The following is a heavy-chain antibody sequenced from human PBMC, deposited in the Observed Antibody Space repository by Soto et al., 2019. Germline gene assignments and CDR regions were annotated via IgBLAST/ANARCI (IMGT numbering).Heavy chain of an antibody. J-gene: IGHJ4*02. D-gene: IGHD3-22*01. CDR3: AREGAYYDSSGYYKVYFDY. CDR1: GGSISSGDYY. Sequence: SETLSLTCTVSGGSISSGDYYWSWIRQPPGKGLEWIGYIYYSGSTYYNPSLKSRVTISVDTSKNQFSLKLSSVTAADRAVYYCAREGAYYDSSGYYKVYFDYWGQGTLVTVSS. V-gene: IGHV4-30-4*01. CDR2: IYYSGST.